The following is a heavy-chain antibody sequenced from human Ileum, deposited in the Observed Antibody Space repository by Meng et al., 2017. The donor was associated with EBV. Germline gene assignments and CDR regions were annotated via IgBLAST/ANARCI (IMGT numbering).Heavy chain of an antibody. CDR1: GDSMSSSNYY. CDR2: IFYRGNT. Sequence: HLQLAESGPGLVRPSETLSLPCSVSGDSMSSSNYYWGWIRQSPGKALECIGTIFYRGNTFYNPSLKTRLTISVDTSKNEFSLNLKSVTAADTAVYYCVSAYDYGDYEAFAYWGLGSLVTVSS. J-gene: IGHJ4*02. D-gene: IGHD4-17*01. V-gene: IGHV4-39*07. CDR3: VSAYDYGDYEAFAY.